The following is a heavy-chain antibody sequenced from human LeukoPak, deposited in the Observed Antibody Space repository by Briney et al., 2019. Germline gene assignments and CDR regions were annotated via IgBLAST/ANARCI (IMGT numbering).Heavy chain of an antibody. J-gene: IGHJ4*02. Sequence: ASVKVSCKASGYTFTNYGISWVRQAPGQGLEWMGWISAYNGNTNYAQKLQGRVTMTTDTSTSTAYMELRSLRSDDTAVYYCARVLSMTTVTTGIDYWGQGTLVTVSS. CDR1: GYTFTNYG. V-gene: IGHV1-18*01. CDR3: ARVLSMTTVTTGIDY. CDR2: ISAYNGNT. D-gene: IGHD4-11*01.